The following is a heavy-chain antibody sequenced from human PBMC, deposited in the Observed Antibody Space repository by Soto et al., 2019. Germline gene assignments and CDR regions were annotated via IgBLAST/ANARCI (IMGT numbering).Heavy chain of an antibody. D-gene: IGHD3-16*02. Sequence: GGSLRLSCAASGFPSSTYALNWVRQAPGKGPEWVSTISESGHHTHYADSVKGRFTISRDKSKNTLSLQMNSLRVDDTAIYYCTKSDGCGGGACYTGTYYYFDVWGRGTLVTVSS. CDR2: ISESGHHT. V-gene: IGHV3-23*01. J-gene: IGHJ2*01. CDR3: TKSDGCGGGACYTGTYYYFDV. CDR1: GFPSSTYA.